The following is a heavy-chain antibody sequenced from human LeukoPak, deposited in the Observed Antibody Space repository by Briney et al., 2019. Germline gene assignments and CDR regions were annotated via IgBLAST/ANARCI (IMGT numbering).Heavy chain of an antibody. J-gene: IGHJ5*02. V-gene: IGHV4-61*02. D-gene: IGHD2-2*02. CDR1: GGSISSGSYY. CDR3: ARGYCSSTSCYMNWFDP. CDR2: IYTSGST. Sequence: SQTLSLTCTVSGGSISSGSYYWSWIRQPAGKGLEWIGRIYTSGSTNYNPSLKSRVTISVDTSKNQFSLKLSSVTAADTAVYYCARGYCSSTSCYMNWFDPWGQGTLVTVSS.